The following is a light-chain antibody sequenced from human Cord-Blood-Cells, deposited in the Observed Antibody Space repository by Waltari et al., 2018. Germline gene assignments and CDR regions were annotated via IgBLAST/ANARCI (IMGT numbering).Light chain of an antibody. V-gene: IGLV2-14*01. Sequence: QSALTQPASVSGSPGQSITISCTGTSSDVGGYNYVSWYQQHPGKAPKLVFYDVSKRPSGVSKRFSVSKSGKAASLTISGLQAEDEADYFSTSYTRSSTLVFGGRTKLTVL. CDR2: DVS. CDR1: SSDVGGYNY. CDR3: TSYTRSSTLV. J-gene: IGLJ3*02.